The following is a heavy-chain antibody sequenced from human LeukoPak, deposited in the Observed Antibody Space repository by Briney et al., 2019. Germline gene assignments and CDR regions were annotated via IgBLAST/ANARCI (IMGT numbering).Heavy chain of an antibody. CDR2: INEDGSGK. D-gene: IGHD3-16*01. CDR3: AKDVGDN. Sequence: GSLRLSCAASGFIFSSYWMTWVRQAPGKGLEWVANINEDGSGKYYVDSVRGRFTISRDNAKNSLYLQMNSLRAEDTAVYYCAKDVGDNWGRGTLVTVSS. J-gene: IGHJ4*02. CDR1: GFIFSSYW. V-gene: IGHV3-7*01.